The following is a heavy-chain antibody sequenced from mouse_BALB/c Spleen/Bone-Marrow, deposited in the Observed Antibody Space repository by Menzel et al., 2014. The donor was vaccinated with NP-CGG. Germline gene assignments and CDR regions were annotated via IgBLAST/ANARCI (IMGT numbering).Heavy chain of an antibody. CDR1: GYTFTEYT. CDR2: INPNNGGT. CDR3: ARSYGYERSWFAY. V-gene: IGHV1-18*01. D-gene: IGHD2-2*01. J-gene: IGHJ3*01. Sequence: VQLKESGPELVKPGASVKISCKTSGYTFTEYTMHWVKQSHGKSLEWIGGINPNNGGTTYNQKFKGKATLTADKSSSTAYMELRSLTSEDSAVYYCARSYGYERSWFAYWGQGTLVTVSA.